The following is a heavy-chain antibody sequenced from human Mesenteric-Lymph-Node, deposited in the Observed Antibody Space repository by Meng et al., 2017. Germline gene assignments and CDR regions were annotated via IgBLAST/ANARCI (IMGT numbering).Heavy chain of an antibody. D-gene: IGHD3-10*01. CDR1: GFTFSGSW. CDR2: ISSSGSTI. J-gene: IGHJ4*02. Sequence: GESLKISCAASGFTFSGSWMAWVRQAPGKGLEWVSYISSSGSTIYYADSVKGRFTISRDNAKNSLYLQMNSLRVEDTAMYYCVRSIYGSGTYGDYWGQGTLVTVSS. CDR3: VRSIYGSGTYGDY. V-gene: IGHV3-48*04.